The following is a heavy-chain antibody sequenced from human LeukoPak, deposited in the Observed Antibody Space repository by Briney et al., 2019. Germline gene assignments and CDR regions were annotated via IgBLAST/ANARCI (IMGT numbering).Heavy chain of an antibody. CDR3: AKDKPLEWCMDV. D-gene: IGHD3-3*01. CDR1: GFTLSHFG. J-gene: IGHJ6*03. CDR2: IRYDGNKK. V-gene: IGHV3-30*02. Sequence: PGGSLRLSCLASGFTLSHFGIHWVRQAPGKGPEWVAFIRYDGNKKYYSDSVKGRFIISRGTPENTVYLQMNTLRTEDTALYYCAKDKPLEWCMDVWGRGTTVTVSS.